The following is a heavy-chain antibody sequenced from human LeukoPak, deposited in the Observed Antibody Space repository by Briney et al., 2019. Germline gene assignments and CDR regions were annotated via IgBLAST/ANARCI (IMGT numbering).Heavy chain of an antibody. CDR3: ARDRLQQWPVGGGYFDY. CDR2: IKQDGSEK. V-gene: IGHV3-7*01. D-gene: IGHD6-19*01. J-gene: IGHJ4*02. CDR1: GFTFSSYW. Sequence: PGGSLRLSCAASGFTFSSYWMYWVRQAPGKGLEWVANIKQDGSEKYYVDSVKGRFTISRDNAKNSLYLQMNSLRAEDTAVYYCARDRLQQWPVGGGYFDYWGQGTLVTVSS.